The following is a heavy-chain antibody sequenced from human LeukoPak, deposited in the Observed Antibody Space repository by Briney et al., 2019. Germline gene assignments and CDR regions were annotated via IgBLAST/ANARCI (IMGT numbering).Heavy chain of an antibody. J-gene: IGHJ5*02. Sequence: GGSLRLSCAASGFTFSNAWMSWVRQAPGKGLEWVGRIKSKTDGGTTDYAAPVKGRVTISRDDSKNTLYLQMNSLKTEDTAVYYCIACIGHWFDPWGQGTLVTVSS. CDR2: IKSKTDGGTT. CDR1: GFTFSNAW. V-gene: IGHV3-15*05. CDR3: IACIGHWFDP.